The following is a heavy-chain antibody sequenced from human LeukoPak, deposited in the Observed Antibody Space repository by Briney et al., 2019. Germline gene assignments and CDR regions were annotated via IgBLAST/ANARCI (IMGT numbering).Heavy chain of an antibody. Sequence: SGTLSLTCTVSGDSINSLDLWSWVRQPPGKGLAWIGEMYLSGTTHSNPSVKSRVTISIDKSKNQFFLNLSSVTAADTAVYYCAGLVGRYSSGLYYYYFDYWGQGTLVTVSS. CDR3: AGLVGRYSSGLYYYYFDY. CDR1: GDSINSLDL. CDR2: MYLSGTT. J-gene: IGHJ4*02. V-gene: IGHV4-4*02. D-gene: IGHD3-22*01.